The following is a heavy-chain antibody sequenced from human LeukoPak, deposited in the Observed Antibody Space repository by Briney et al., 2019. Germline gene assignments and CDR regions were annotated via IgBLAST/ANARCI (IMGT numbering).Heavy chain of an antibody. CDR1: GFTFSSYA. D-gene: IGHD2-2*01. J-gene: IGHJ3*02. Sequence: HPGRSLRLSCAASGFTFSSYAMHWVRQAPGKGLEWVAVISYDGSNKYYADSVKGRFTISRDNSKNTLYLQMNSLRPEDTAVYYCARVNDQDAFDIWGQGTMVTVSS. CDR2: ISYDGSNK. V-gene: IGHV3-30-3*01. CDR3: ARVNDQDAFDI.